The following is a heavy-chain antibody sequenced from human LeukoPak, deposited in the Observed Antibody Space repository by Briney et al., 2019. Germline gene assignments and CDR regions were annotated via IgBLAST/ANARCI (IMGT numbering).Heavy chain of an antibody. CDR3: AKEYCGGGRCNDDFFDY. V-gene: IGHV3-30*02. CDR2: IWFDGSNI. CDR1: GFNFSSYG. J-gene: IGHJ4*02. Sequence: GGSLRLSCAASGFNFSSYGMHWVRQAPGKGLEWVTSIWFDGSNIHYADSVKGRFAISRDNSKNTLYLQMNSLRPEDTAVYYCAKEYCGGGRCNDDFFDYWGQGTLVTVSS. D-gene: IGHD2-15*01.